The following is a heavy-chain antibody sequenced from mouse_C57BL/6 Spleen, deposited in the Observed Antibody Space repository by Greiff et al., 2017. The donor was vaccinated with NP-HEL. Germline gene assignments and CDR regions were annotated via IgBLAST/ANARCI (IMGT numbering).Heavy chain of an antibody. CDR2: IHPSDSDT. CDR1: GYTFTSYW. J-gene: IGHJ4*01. V-gene: IGHV1-74*01. Sequence: QVQLQQPGAELVKPGASVKVSCKASGYTFTSYWMHWVKQRPGQGLEWIGRIHPSDSDTNYNQKFKGKATLTVDKSSRTADMQLISLTYEDAAVYYCAIPIARGAMDYWGQGTSVTVSS. CDR3: AIPIARGAMDY.